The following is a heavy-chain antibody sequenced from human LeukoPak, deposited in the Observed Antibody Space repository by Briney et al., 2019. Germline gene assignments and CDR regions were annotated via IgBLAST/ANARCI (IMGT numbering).Heavy chain of an antibody. V-gene: IGHV4-59*01. CDR3: ARRGDYSNSPFDY. D-gene: IGHD4-11*01. Sequence: SETLSLTCTVSGGSISSYYWSWIRQPPGKGLEWIGYIYYSGSTNYNPSLKSRVTISVDTSKNQFSLKLSSVTAADTAVYYCARRGDYSNSPFDYWGQGTLVTVSS. CDR2: IYYSGST. J-gene: IGHJ4*02. CDR1: GGSISSYY.